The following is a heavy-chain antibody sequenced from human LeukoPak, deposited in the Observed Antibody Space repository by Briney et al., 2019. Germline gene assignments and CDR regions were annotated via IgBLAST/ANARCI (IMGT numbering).Heavy chain of an antibody. CDR1: GYTFTSYG. CDR2: INPSGGST. CDR3: ARNDPGSGWYGSDY. J-gene: IGHJ4*02. D-gene: IGHD6-19*01. Sequence: ASVKVSCKASGYTFTSYGISWVRQAPGQGLEWMGIINPSGGSTSYTQKFQGRVTMTRDTSTSTVYMELSSLRSDDTAVYYCARNDPGSGWYGSDYWGQGTLVTVSS. V-gene: IGHV1-46*01.